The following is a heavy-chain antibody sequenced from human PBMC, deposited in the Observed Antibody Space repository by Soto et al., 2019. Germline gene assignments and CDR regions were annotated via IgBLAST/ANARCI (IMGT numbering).Heavy chain of an antibody. V-gene: IGHV5-51*01. CDR3: ARRALDPSGNYYPYNWFDS. CDR1: GYIFTKHW. CDR2: IDPVDPDD. Sequence: GESLKISCQGSGYIFTKHWIAWVRQKPGKGLEWIGIIDPVDPDDRYSPSFEGQVTISVDKSNNTAFLRWDKLKTSDTATYSCARRALDPSGNYYPYNWFDSWGQGTQVTVSS. J-gene: IGHJ5*01. D-gene: IGHD3-22*01.